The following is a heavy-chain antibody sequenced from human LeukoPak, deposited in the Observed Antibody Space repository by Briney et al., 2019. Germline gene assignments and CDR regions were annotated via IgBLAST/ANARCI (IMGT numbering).Heavy chain of an antibody. CDR2: ISYGETNN. CDR3: ARARTGSYYSTFEH. V-gene: IGHV3-30*04. D-gene: IGHD3-10*01. CDR1: GFTFRPYA. J-gene: IGHJ1*01. Sequence: PGGSLRLPCTASGFTFRPYAMHGARQAPGKGLEWVAVISYGETNNYYAESVKGRFSISRDDSKNTLVLQMNSLTTEDTGVYYCARARTGSYYSTFEHWGPGTLVSVSS.